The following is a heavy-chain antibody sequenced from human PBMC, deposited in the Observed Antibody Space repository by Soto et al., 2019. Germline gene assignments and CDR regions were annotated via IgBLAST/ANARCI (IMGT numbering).Heavy chain of an antibody. CDR3: ARELERVFDY. Sequence: QVQLVESGGGVVQPGRSLRLSCADSGITFSSYAMHWVRQAPGKGLEWVAVIAYDGRNKYYADSVKGRFTISRDNSKNTLYLQMNSLRIEDTAVYYCARELERVFDYWGQGTLVTVSS. CDR1: GITFSSYA. V-gene: IGHV3-30*04. CDR2: IAYDGRNK. J-gene: IGHJ4*02. D-gene: IGHD1-1*01.